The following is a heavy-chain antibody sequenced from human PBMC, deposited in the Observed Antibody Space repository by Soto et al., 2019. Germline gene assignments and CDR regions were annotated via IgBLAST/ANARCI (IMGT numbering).Heavy chain of an antibody. CDR3: ARLYYGSGSYYYYYYGMDV. J-gene: IGHJ6*02. V-gene: IGHV4-59*08. Sequence: SETLSLTCTVSGGSISSYYWSWIRQPPGKGLEWIGYIYYSGSTNYNPSLKSRVTISVDTSKNQFSLKLSSVTAADTAVYYCARLYYGSGSYYYYYYGMDVWGQGTTVTVSS. D-gene: IGHD3-10*01. CDR1: GGSISSYY. CDR2: IYYSGST.